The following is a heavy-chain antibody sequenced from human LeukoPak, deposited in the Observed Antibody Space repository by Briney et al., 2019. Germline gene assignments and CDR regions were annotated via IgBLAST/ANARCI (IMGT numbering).Heavy chain of an antibody. CDR1: GGSISSYY. CDR2: IYTSGST. J-gene: IGHJ4*02. Sequence: PSETLSLTCSASGGSISSYYWSWIRQPAGKGLEWIGRIYTSGSTNYNPSLKSRVTMSVDTSKNQFSLKLSSVTAADTAVYYCARDLVGATGFYYFDYWGQGTLVTVSS. D-gene: IGHD1-26*01. CDR3: ARDLVGATGFYYFDY. V-gene: IGHV4-4*07.